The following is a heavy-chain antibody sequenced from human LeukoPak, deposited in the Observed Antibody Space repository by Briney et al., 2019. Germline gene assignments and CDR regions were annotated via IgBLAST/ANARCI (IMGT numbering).Heavy chain of an antibody. J-gene: IGHJ4*02. CDR2: IRYDGSNK. CDR1: GFTFSSYG. D-gene: IGHD5-18*01. Sequence: PGGSLRLSCAASGFTFSSYGMHWVRQAPGKGLEWVAFIRYDGSNKYYADSVKGRFTISRDNSKNTLYLQMNSLRAEDTAVYYCAKVRIQLWLLFDYWGQGTLVTVSS. CDR3: AKVRIQLWLLFDY. V-gene: IGHV3-30*02.